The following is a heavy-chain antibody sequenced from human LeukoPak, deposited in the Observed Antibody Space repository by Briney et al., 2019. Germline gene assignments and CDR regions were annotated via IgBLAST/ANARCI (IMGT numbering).Heavy chain of an antibody. CDR3: AREGYCSSTSCYAGVVDY. Sequence: GGSLRLSCAASGFTFSSYGMHWVRQAPGKGLEWVAVISYDGSNKYYADSVKGRFTISRDNSKNTLYLQMNSLRAEDTAVYYCAREGYCSSTSCYAGVVDYWGQGTLVTVSS. D-gene: IGHD2-2*01. CDR1: GFTFSSYG. V-gene: IGHV3-30*03. J-gene: IGHJ4*02. CDR2: ISYDGSNK.